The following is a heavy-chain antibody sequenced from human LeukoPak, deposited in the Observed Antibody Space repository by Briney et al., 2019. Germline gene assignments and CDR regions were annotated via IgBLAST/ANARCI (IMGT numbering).Heavy chain of an antibody. CDR1: GFTFSSYA. CDR2: ISYDGSNK. D-gene: IGHD5-18*01. V-gene: IGHV3-30*01. J-gene: IGHJ6*03. Sequence: GRSLRLSCAASGFTFSSYAMHWVRQAPGKGLEWVAVISYDGSNKYYADSVKGRFTISRDNSKNTLYLQMNSLRAEDTAVYYCARDGKHSYGYPRVNYYYYYMDVWGKGPRSPSP. CDR3: ARDGKHSYGYPRVNYYYYYMDV.